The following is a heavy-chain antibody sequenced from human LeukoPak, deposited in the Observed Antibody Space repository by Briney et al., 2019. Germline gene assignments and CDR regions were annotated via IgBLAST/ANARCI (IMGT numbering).Heavy chain of an antibody. Sequence: PGGSLRLSCAASGFTFSSYAMSWVRQAPGKGLEWVSAISGSGGSTYYADSVKGRFTISRDNSKNTLYLQMNSLRAEDTAVYYCAKSRGRYGWLRVPFDYWGQGTLVTVSS. CDR1: GFTFSSYA. V-gene: IGHV3-23*01. J-gene: IGHJ4*02. CDR2: ISGSGGST. CDR3: AKSRGRYGWLRVPFDY. D-gene: IGHD5-12*01.